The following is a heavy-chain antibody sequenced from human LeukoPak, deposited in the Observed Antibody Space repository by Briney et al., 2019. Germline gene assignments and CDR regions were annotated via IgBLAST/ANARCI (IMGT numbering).Heavy chain of an antibody. V-gene: IGHV4-39*01. J-gene: IGHJ4*02. Sequence: PSETLSLTCTVSGGSISSSSYYWGWIRQPPGKGLEWIRSIYYSGSTYYNPSLKSRVTISVDTSKNQFSLKLSSVTAADTAVYYCARWDYDILTGYPYYFDYWGQGTLVTVSS. CDR3: ARWDYDILTGYPYYFDY. CDR2: IYYSGST. D-gene: IGHD3-9*01. CDR1: GGSISSSSYY.